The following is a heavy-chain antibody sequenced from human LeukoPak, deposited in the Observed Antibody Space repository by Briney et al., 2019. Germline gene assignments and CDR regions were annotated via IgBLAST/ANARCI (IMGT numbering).Heavy chain of an antibody. Sequence: PSETLSLTCTVSGGSISNYYWSWIRQPPGKGLEWIGYIYYSGTTNYNPSLKSRVTISVDTSKNQFSLKLSSVTAADTAVYYCARQDTYYDFWSGYYANNWFDPWGQGTLVTVSS. V-gene: IGHV4-59*08. D-gene: IGHD3-3*01. J-gene: IGHJ5*02. CDR2: IYYSGTT. CDR3: ARQDTYYDFWSGYYANNWFDP. CDR1: GGSISNYY.